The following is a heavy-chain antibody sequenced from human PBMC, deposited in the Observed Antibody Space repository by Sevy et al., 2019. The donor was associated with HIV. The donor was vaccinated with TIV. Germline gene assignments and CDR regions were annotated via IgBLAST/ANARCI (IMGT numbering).Heavy chain of an antibody. D-gene: IGHD2-2*01. J-gene: IGHJ4*02. Sequence: GGSLRLSCAASGFTFSSYAMHWVRQAPGKGLEWVAVISYDGSSKYYADSVKGRFTISRDNSKNTLYLQMNSLRAEDTAAYYCARGWDIVVVPAANQFDYWGQGTLVTVSS. V-gene: IGHV3-30-3*01. CDR3: ARGWDIVVVPAANQFDY. CDR1: GFTFSSYA. CDR2: ISYDGSSK.